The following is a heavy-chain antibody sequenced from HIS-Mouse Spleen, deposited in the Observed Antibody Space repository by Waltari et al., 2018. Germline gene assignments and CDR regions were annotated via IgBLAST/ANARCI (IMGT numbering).Heavy chain of an antibody. CDR3: ARIAEGYSSGWYAFDY. Sequence: QVTLRESGPALVKPTQTLILTCTFSGFSLSTSGMCVSWIRQPPGKALEWLARIDWDDDKYYSTSLKTRLTISKDTSKNQVVLTMTNMDPVDTATYYCARIAEGYSSGWYAFDYWGQGTLVTVSS. J-gene: IGHJ4*02. V-gene: IGHV2-70*15. CDR1: GFSLSTSGMC. D-gene: IGHD6-19*01. CDR2: IDWDDDK.